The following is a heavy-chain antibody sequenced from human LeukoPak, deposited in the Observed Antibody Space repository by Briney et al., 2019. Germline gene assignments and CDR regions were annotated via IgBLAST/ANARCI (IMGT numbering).Heavy chain of an antibody. CDR2: IKQDGSDK. D-gene: IGHD6-6*01. CDR3: ARFRYSSSAFDY. CDR1: GFTFSTYW. V-gene: IGHV3-7*01. Sequence: PGGSLRLSCAASGFTFSTYWMTWVRQAPGKGLEWVANIKQDGSDKYYVDSVKGRFTISRDNAKNSLYLQMDSLRAEDTAVYYCARFRYSSSAFDYWGQGAVVTVSS. J-gene: IGHJ4*02.